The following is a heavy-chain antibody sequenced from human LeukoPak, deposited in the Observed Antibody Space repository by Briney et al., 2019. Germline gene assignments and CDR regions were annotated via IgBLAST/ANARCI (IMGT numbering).Heavy chain of an antibody. D-gene: IGHD5-12*01. V-gene: IGHV1-69*04. CDR1: GGTFSSYA. CDR3: ARAQAGNYDWPLDL. Sequence: SVKVSCKASGGTFSSYAISWVRQAPGQGLEWMGRIIPILGIANYAQKFQGRVTITADKSTSTAYMELSSLRSDDTAVYYCARAQAGNYDWPLDLWGQGTLVTVSS. CDR2: IIPILGIA. J-gene: IGHJ5*02.